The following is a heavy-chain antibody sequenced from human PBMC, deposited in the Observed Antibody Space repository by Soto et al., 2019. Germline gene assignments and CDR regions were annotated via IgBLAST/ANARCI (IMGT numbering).Heavy chain of an antibody. CDR2: ISGFNGQT. CDR1: GNTFASHG. V-gene: IGHV1-18*01. D-gene: IGHD3-10*01. Sequence: QVQLVQSGPEVKKPGASVKVSCKASGNTFASHGFSWVRQAPGQGLEWMGWISGFNGQTNYAPKFQGRVTLTTETTTSTAYMELRSLRSDDPAVYFCARVVPRGVAVVRDYWGQGTLVTVSS. J-gene: IGHJ4*02. CDR3: ARVVPRGVAVVRDY.